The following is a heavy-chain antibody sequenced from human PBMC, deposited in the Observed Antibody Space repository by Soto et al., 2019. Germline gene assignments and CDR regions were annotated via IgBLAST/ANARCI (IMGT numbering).Heavy chain of an antibody. Sequence: QITLKESGPTLVKPTQTLTLTCTFSGFSLSTSGVGVGWIRQPPGKALEWLALIYWDDDKRYSPSLKSRPTNPKDPSKNRVVLTMTNMDPVDTAKYYCAHSIAVAGTFLFSPTRSFDPWGQGTLVTVSS. D-gene: IGHD6-19*01. V-gene: IGHV2-5*02. J-gene: IGHJ5*02. CDR3: AHSIAVAGTFLFSPTRSFDP. CDR1: GFSLSTSGVG. CDR2: IYWDDDK.